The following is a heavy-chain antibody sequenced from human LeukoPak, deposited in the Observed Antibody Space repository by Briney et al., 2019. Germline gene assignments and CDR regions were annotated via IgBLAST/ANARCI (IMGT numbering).Heavy chain of an antibody. J-gene: IGHJ5*02. CDR1: GGSISSHY. CDR3: ARTPHAYDFWSGYYPRWFDP. D-gene: IGHD3-3*01. Sequence: SETLSLTCTVSGGSISSHYWSWIRQPPGKGLEWIGYIYYSGSTNYNPSLKSRVTISVDTSKNQFSLKLSSVTAADTAVYYCARTPHAYDFWSGYYPRWFDPWFQGTLVTVSS. V-gene: IGHV4-59*11. CDR2: IYYSGST.